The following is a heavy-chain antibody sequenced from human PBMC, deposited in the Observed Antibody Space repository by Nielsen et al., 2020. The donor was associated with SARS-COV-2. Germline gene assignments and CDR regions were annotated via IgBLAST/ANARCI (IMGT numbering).Heavy chain of an antibody. V-gene: IGHV3-33*01. CDR2: IWYDGSNK. Sequence: GGSLRPSCAASGFTFSSYGMHWVRQAPGKGLEWVAVIWYDGSNKYYADSVKGRFTISRDNSKNTLYLQMNSLRAEDTAVYYCARALAAVDYFDYWGQGTLVTVSS. J-gene: IGHJ4*02. CDR3: ARALAAVDYFDY. D-gene: IGHD6-13*01. CDR1: GFTFSSYG.